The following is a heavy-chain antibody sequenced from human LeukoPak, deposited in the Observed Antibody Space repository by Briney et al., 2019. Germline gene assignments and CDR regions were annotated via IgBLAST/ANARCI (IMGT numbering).Heavy chain of an antibody. CDR1: GGSISSSSYY. D-gene: IGHD3-16*01. V-gene: IGHV4-39*01. CDR3: ARPDYAVDY. Sequence: PSETLSLTCTVSGGSISSSSYYWGWIRQPPGQGLEWIGSIYYSGSTYYNPSLKSRVTISVDTSKNQFSLKLSSVTAADTAVYYCARPDYAVDYWGQGTLVTVSS. CDR2: IYYSGST. J-gene: IGHJ4*02.